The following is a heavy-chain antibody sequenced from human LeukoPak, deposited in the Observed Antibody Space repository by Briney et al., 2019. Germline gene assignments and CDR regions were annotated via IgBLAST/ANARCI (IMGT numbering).Heavy chain of an antibody. CDR3: ARGLASGYPPIPFGY. J-gene: IGHJ4*02. Sequence: SETLSLTCTVSGGSISTYFWSWIRQPPGKGLEWIGEIIDTGSTKYNSSLKSRVTISVDTSKNEFSLNLTSVTAADTAIYYCARGLASGYPPIPFGYWGQGTLVTVSS. V-gene: IGHV4-34*12. CDR1: GGSISTYF. CDR2: IIDTGST. D-gene: IGHD3-3*01.